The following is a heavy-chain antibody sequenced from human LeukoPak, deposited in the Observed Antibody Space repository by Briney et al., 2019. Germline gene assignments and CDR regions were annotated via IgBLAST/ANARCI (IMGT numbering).Heavy chain of an antibody. CDR1: GFTFSSYA. Sequence: GSLRLSCAASGFTFSSYAMHWVRQAPGKGLEYVSAISSNGGSTYYANSVKGRFTISRDNSKNTLYLQMGSLRAEDMAVYYCARGGLDYGDYSLNTKPFDYWGQGTLVTVSS. V-gene: IGHV3-64*01. J-gene: IGHJ4*02. CDR3: ARGGLDYGDYSLNTKPFDY. CDR2: ISSNGGST. D-gene: IGHD4-17*01.